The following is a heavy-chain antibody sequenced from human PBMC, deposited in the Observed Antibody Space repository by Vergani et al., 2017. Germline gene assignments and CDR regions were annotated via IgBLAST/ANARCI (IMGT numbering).Heavy chain of an antibody. CDR2: ISSNGGST. Sequence: EVQLVESGGGLVQPGGSLRLSCSASGFTFSSYAMHWVRQAPGKGLENVSAISSNGGSTYYADSVKGRFTISRDNSKNTLYLQMSSLRAEDTAVYYCVKDSRYYGSGSYWXPDYWGQGTLVTVSS. D-gene: IGHD3-10*01. J-gene: IGHJ4*02. CDR1: GFTFSSYA. CDR3: VKDSRYYGSGSYWXPDY. V-gene: IGHV3-64D*06.